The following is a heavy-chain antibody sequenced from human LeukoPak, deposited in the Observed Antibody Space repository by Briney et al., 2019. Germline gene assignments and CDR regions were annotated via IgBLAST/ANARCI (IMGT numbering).Heavy chain of an antibody. CDR1: GGSLNGYY. CDR2: IHFSEGT. D-gene: IGHD4-17*01. J-gene: IGHJ6*04. Sequence: PSETLSLTCTVSGGSLNGYYWGWIRQPPGKGLECIGYIHFSEGTAHNASLKSRLTISLDTSKNQFSLTLSSVTAADTAVYYCARHVYGEGMVVWGKGTTVTVSS. CDR3: ARHVYGEGMVV. V-gene: IGHV4-59*08.